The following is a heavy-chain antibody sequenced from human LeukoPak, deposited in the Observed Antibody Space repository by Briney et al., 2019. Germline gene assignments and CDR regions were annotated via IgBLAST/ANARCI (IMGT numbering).Heavy chain of an antibody. CDR2: ISGSGGTT. CDR1: GFTFANSA. D-gene: IGHD2-2*01. J-gene: IGHJ4*02. CDR3: AKSRCSTSSSYDGYDY. Sequence: GGSLRLSCAASGFTFANSAMDWVRQAPGKGLEWVSGISGSGGTTYYADSVKGRFTISRDNSKNTLYLQMNSLRAEDTAVYYCAKSRCSTSSSYDGYDYWGQGSLVTVSS. V-gene: IGHV3-23*01.